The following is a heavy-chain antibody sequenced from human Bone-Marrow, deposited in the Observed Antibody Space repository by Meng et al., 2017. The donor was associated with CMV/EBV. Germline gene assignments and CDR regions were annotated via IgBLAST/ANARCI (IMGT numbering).Heavy chain of an antibody. J-gene: IGHJ4*02. CDR3: ARVRCSSTSCYTLDY. CDR1: GASISTYY. D-gene: IGHD2-2*02. CDR2: IYYSGST. V-gene: IGHV4-59*01. Sequence: SETLSLTCTVSGASISTYYWSWIRQPPGKALERIGNIYYSGSTNYNPSLKSRVTISVDTSKNQFSLKLSSVTAADTAVYYCARVRCSSTSCYTLDYWGQGTLVTVSS.